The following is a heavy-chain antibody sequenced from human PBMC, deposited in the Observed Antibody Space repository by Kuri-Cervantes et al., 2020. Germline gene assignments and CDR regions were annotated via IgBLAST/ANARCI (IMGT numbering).Heavy chain of an antibody. CDR2: IKSKTDGGTT. D-gene: IGHD2-2*03. CDR3: TTDPGYLYFYYMDV. V-gene: IGHV3-15*01. Sequence: GESLKISCVVSGFNVSNNYMSWVRQAPGKGLEWVGRIKSKTDGGTTDYAAPVKGRFTISRDDSKNTLYLQMNSLKTEDTAVYYCTTDPGYLYFYYMDVWGKGTTVTVSS. J-gene: IGHJ6*03. CDR1: GFNVSNNY.